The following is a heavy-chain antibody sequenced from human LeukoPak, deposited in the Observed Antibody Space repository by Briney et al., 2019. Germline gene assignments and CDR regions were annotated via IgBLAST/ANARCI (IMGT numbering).Heavy chain of an antibody. D-gene: IGHD3-10*01. CDR3: ASDADWFEGIRYYFDN. V-gene: IGHV3-30*04. Sequence: PGGSLRLSCAASGFAFSNFAMHWVRQAPGKGLEWVALISYDGNRQFYADSVKGRFTISRDNSKNTLFLQMNSLRAEDTAVYFCASDADWFEGIRYYFDNWGQGTLVTVSS. CDR2: ISYDGNRQ. CDR1: GFAFSNFA. J-gene: IGHJ4*02.